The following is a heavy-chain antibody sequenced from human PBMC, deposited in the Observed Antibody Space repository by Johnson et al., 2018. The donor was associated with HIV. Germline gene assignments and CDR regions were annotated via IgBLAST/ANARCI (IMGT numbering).Heavy chain of an antibody. CDR1: GFMFSNYG. V-gene: IGHV3-30*02. D-gene: IGHD7-27*01. CDR3: AKGEAQEGWIQLGSYAFDF. J-gene: IGHJ3*01. Sequence: VQLVESGGGVVQPGESLTLSCAASGFMFSNYGVHWVRQAPGKGLEWVASIQNDGTNKHYADLGKGRSTIYRDNSRNTVYLQMTNLRTEETAVYYCAKGEAQEGWIQLGSYAFDFWGRGTMVTVSS. CDR2: IQNDGTNK.